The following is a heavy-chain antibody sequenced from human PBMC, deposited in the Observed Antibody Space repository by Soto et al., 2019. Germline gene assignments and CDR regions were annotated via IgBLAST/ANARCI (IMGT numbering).Heavy chain of an antibody. J-gene: IGHJ3*02. CDR2: ISGSGGST. Sequence: GGSLRLSCAASGFTFSSYAMSWVRQAPGKGLEWVSAISGSGGSTYYADSVKGRFTISRDNSKNTLYLQMNSLRAEDTAVYYCAKDRDYYGSGSYPLDAFDIWGQGTMVTVSS. D-gene: IGHD3-10*01. CDR1: GFTFSSYA. V-gene: IGHV3-23*01. CDR3: AKDRDYYGSGSYPLDAFDI.